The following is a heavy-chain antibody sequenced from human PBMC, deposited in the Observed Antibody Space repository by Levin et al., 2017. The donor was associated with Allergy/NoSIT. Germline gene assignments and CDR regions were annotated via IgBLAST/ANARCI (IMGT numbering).Heavy chain of an antibody. J-gene: IGHJ6*02. Sequence: GGSLRLSCKASGFTFTSSAVQWVRQARGQRLEWIGWIVVGSGNTNYAQKFQERVTITRDMSTSTAYMELSSLRSEDTAVYYCAAGTGYYGSGSYYNRYGMDVWGQGTTVTVSS. CDR2: IVVGSGNT. V-gene: IGHV1-58*01. CDR1: GFTFTSSA. D-gene: IGHD3-10*01. CDR3: AAGTGYYGSGSYYNRYGMDV.